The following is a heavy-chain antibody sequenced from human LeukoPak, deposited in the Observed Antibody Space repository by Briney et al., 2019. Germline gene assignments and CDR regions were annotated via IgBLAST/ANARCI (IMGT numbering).Heavy chain of an antibody. J-gene: IGHJ6*03. Sequence: SETLSLTCTVSGGSISSYYWSWIRQPPGKGLEWIGYIYYSGSTNYNPSLKSRVTISVDTSKNQFSLKLSSVTAADTAVYYCARDQGVGAMRGYYYYYYMDVWGKGATVTVSS. CDR1: GGSISSYY. V-gene: IGHV4-59*01. CDR3: ARDQGVGAMRGYYYYYYMDV. D-gene: IGHD1-26*01. CDR2: IYYSGST.